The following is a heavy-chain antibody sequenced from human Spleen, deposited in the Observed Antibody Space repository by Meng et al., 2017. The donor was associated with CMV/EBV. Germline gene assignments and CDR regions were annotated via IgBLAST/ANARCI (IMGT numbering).Heavy chain of an antibody. Sequence: SLDVNWVRQATGQGLEWMGWINPNSGNTGYAKKFQGRVTMTRNTAISTTYMELSSLRSEDTAVYYCASQILHSRSSHFPYYYAMDVWGQGTTVTVSS. V-gene: IGHV1-8*01. CDR1: SLD. J-gene: IGHJ6*02. D-gene: IGHD6-6*01. CDR3: ASQILHSRSSHFPYYYAMDV. CDR2: INPNSGNT.